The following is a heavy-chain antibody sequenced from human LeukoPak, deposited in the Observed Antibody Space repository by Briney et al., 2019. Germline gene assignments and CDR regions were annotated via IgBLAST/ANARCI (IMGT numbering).Heavy chain of an antibody. CDR2: INPNSSGT. CDR1: GYTFTGYY. Sequence: ASVKVSCKASGYTFTGYYMHWVRQAPGQGLEWMGWINPNSSGTNCAQKFQGRVTMTRTTSISTAYMELSRLRSDHTAVYYCARGGSITIFRVVIILKDFDYWGQGTLVTVSS. D-gene: IGHD3-3*01. V-gene: IGHV1-2*02. CDR3: ARGGSITIFRVVIILKDFDY. J-gene: IGHJ4*02.